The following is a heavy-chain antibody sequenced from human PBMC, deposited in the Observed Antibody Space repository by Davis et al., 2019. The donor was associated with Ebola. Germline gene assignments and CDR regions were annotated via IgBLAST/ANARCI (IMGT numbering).Heavy chain of an antibody. J-gene: IGHJ5*02. Sequence: SVKVSCKASGGTFSSYAISWVRQAPGQGLEWLGGIIPNFGTANYAQKFQGRVTITADKSTSTAYMELSSLRSDDTAVYYCARGVTMVQGVSWFDPWGQGTLVTVSS. V-gene: IGHV1-69*06. D-gene: IGHD3-10*01. CDR1: GGTFSSYA. CDR3: ARGVTMVQGVSWFDP. CDR2: IIPNFGTA.